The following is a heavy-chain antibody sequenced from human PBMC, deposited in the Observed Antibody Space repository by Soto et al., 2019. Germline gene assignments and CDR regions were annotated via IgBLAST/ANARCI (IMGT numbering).Heavy chain of an antibody. CDR3: AAWPRNAFDI. V-gene: IGHV3-48*04. D-gene: IGHD5-12*01. CDR2: IGGTIKTI. J-gene: IGHJ3*02. CDR1: GFNFNIYS. Sequence: EVQLVESGGGLVQPGGSLRLSCAASGFNFNIYSLNWVRQAPGKGLEWISYIGGTIKTIYYADSVQGRFTISRDNAKKSLYLQMNSLRVEDTAVYYCAAWPRNAFDIWGQGTVVTVSS.